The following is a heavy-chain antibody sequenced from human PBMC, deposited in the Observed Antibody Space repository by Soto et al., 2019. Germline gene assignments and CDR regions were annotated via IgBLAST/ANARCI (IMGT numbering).Heavy chain of an antibody. CDR3: ARSHPVFLWFGDPMDV. V-gene: IGHV1-69*12. D-gene: IGHD3-10*01. J-gene: IGHJ6*02. Sequence: QVQLVQSGAEVKKPGSSVKVSCKASGGTFSSYAISWVRQAPGQGLEWMGGIIPIFGTANYAQKSQGRVTITADESTSTAYMELSSLRSEDTAVYYCARSHPVFLWFGDPMDVWGQGTTVTVSS. CDR2: IIPIFGTA. CDR1: GGTFSSYA.